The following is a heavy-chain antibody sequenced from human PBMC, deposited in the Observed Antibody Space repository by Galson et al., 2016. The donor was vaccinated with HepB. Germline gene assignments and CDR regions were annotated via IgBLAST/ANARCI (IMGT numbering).Heavy chain of an antibody. CDR2: ITRSSEYI. V-gene: IGHV3-21*01. D-gene: IGHD6-19*01. J-gene: IGHJ4*02. CDR3: ARKPLTAGTGVGFDY. Sequence: SLRLSCAASGFTFSRYSMNWVRQAPGKGLERVSSITRSSEYIYYADSLKGRFTISRDNAKNSLYLQMNSLRAEDTAVYYCARKPLTAGTGVGFDYWGQGTLVTVSS. CDR1: GFTFSRYS.